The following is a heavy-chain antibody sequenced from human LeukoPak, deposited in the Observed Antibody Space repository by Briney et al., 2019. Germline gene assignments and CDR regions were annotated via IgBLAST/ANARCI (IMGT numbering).Heavy chain of an antibody. CDR2: INHSGST. CDR1: GGSFSGYY. D-gene: IGHD4-23*01. V-gene: IGHV4-34*01. J-gene: IGHJ4*02. CDR3: ARGSPSTVVTAYYFDY. Sequence: SETLSLTCAVYGGSFSGYYWSWIRQPPGKGLEWIGEINHSGSTNYNPSLKSRVTISVDTSKNQFSLKLSSVTAADTAVYYCARGSPSTVVTAYYFDYWGQGTLVTVSS.